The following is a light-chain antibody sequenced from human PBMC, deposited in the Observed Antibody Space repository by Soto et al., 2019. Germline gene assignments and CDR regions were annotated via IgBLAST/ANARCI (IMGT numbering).Light chain of an antibody. J-gene: IGKJ5*01. CDR3: QQSYSTLIT. V-gene: IGKV1-39*01. CDR2: AAS. CDR1: QSISSY. Sequence: DIQMTQSPSSQSASVGDRVTITFRASQSISSYLNWYQQKPGKAPKLLIYAASSLQSGVPSRFSGSGSGTDFTLTISSLQPEDFATYYCQQSYSTLITFGQGTRLEIK.